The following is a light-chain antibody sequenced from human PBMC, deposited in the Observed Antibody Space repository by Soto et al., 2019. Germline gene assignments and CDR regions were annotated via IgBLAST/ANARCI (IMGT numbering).Light chain of an antibody. V-gene: IGKV1-5*01. CDR1: QRISTW. CDR2: DAS. CDR3: QQYKSYWT. J-gene: IGKJ1*01. Sequence: DIQMTQSPSTLSASVGDGVTITFRASQRISTWLAWYQQKPGKATKLLISDASSLETGVPSRFSGSGSGTEFTLTINSLQPDDFATYYCQQYKSYWTFGQGTKVDI.